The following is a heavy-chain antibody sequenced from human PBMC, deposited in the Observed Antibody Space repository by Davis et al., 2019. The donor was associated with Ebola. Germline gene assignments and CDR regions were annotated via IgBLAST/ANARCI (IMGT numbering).Heavy chain of an antibody. D-gene: IGHD3-3*01. CDR2: ISATEAHT. J-gene: IGHJ4*02. Sequence: PGGSLRLSCAASGFTFSSYDMSWVRQVPGKGLEWVSTISATEAHTHYSDSVKGRFTISRDNSKDTLYLQMNSLRAEDTATYYCARFCHYTDCSYFDYWGQGTMVAVSS. CDR1: GFTFSSYD. CDR3: ARFCHYTDCSYFDY. V-gene: IGHV3-23*01.